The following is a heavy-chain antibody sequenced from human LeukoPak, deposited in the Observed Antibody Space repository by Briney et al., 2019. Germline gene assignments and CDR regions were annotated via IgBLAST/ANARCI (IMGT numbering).Heavy chain of an antibody. J-gene: IGHJ4*02. V-gene: IGHV3-48*01. CDR1: GFSLNYYS. CDR2: ISSTSSTI. CDR3: ARDSPPDY. Sequence: GGSLRLSCAASGFSLNYYSMNWVRQAPGKGLEWISYISSTSSTISYADSVKGRFTVSRDNAKNSLYLQMNSLRPEDTAVYYCARDSPPDYWGQGTLVTVSS.